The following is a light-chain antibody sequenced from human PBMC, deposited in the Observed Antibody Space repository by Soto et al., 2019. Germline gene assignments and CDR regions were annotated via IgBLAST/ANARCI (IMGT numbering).Light chain of an antibody. Sequence: QSALTQPASVSGSPGQSITISCTGTSSDVGAYNYVSWYQQHPGKAPKLMIFEVSDRPSGVSNRFSGSKSGNTASLTISGLQAEDEADYYCSSYTSSNTLVFGGWTKVTVL. CDR3: SSYTSSNTLV. J-gene: IGLJ2*01. CDR2: EVS. V-gene: IGLV2-14*01. CDR1: SSDVGAYNY.